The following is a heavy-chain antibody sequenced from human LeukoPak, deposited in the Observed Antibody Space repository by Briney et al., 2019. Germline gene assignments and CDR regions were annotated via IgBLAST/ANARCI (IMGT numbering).Heavy chain of an antibody. CDR2: ITHSGGT. V-gene: IGHV4-59*08. CDR1: GGSTSSYY. CDR3: ARHFDHVGSGIYEY. D-gene: IGHD3-10*01. Sequence: SETLSLTCTVSGGSTSSYYWSWIRQPPVQRLERLGYITHSGGTNYNPSLKSRVTTSVDTSKNQFSLKLSSVTAADTAVYYCARHFDHVGSGIYEYWGQGTLVTVSS. J-gene: IGHJ4*02.